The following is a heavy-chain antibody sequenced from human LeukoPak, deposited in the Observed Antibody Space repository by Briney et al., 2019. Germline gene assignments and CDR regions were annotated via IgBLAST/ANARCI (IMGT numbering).Heavy chain of an antibody. Sequence: GGSLRLSCAASGFTFDDYAMHWVRQAPGKGLEWVSGISWNSGSIGYADSVKGRFTISRDNAKSTLYLQMNSLRADDMALYYCTRASGYSSGAVDYWGQGTLVTVSP. CDR1: GFTFDDYA. CDR3: TRASGYSSGAVDY. J-gene: IGHJ4*02. V-gene: IGHV3-9*03. CDR2: ISWNSGSI. D-gene: IGHD5-18*01.